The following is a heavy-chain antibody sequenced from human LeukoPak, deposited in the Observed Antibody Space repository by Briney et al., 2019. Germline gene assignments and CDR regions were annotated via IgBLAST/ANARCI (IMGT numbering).Heavy chain of an antibody. CDR3: ARDSNDSSGSEYFQH. V-gene: IGHV1-2*02. D-gene: IGHD3-22*01. J-gene: IGHJ1*01. Sequence: ASVKVSCKASGYTFTGYYMHWVRQAPGQGLEWMGWINPNSGGTNYAQKFQGRVTMTRDTSISTAYMELSRLRSDDTAVYYCARDSNDSSGSEYFQHWGRGTLVTVSS. CDR1: GYTFTGYY. CDR2: INPNSGGT.